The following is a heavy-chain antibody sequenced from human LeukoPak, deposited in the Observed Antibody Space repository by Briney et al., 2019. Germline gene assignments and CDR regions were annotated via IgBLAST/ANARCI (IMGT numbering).Heavy chain of an antibody. CDR2: ISGSGGST. D-gene: IGHD3-16*01. CDR1: RFIFSSYA. V-gene: IGHV3-23*01. J-gene: IGHJ4*02. Sequence: GGSLRLSCAASRFIFSSYAMSWVRQAPGKGLEWVSGISGSGGSTSYADSVKGRFTISRDNSKNTLYLQMNSLRAEDTAVYYCAKDQSYACDYWGQGTLVTVSS. CDR3: AKDQSYACDY.